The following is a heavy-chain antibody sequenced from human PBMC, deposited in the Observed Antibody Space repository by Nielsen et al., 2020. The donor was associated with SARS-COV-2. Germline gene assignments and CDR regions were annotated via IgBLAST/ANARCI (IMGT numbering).Heavy chain of an antibody. V-gene: IGHV3-30*14. CDR3: ARDSLDAFDI. J-gene: IGHJ3*02. CDR2: ISYDGSNK. Sequence: WIRQPPGKGLEWVAVISYDGSNKYYADSVKGRFTISRDNSKNTLYLQMNSLRAEDTAVYYCARDSLDAFDIWGQGTMVTVSS.